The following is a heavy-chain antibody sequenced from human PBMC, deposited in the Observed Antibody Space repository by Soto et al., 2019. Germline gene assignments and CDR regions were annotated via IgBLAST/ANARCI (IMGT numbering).Heavy chain of an antibody. CDR2: ISYDGNTK. J-gene: IGHJ4*02. D-gene: IGHD3-10*01. CDR3: AKGEVRGIIPSYFDY. V-gene: IGHV3-30-3*01. CDR1: GFTFTNYA. Sequence: GGSLRLSCAASGFTFTNYAMHWVRQGPGKGLEWVAVISYDGNTKFYTDSLKGRFSISRDNSKNTLYLQMDSLRAEDTAVYYCAKGEVRGIIPSYFDYWGLGTLVTVSS.